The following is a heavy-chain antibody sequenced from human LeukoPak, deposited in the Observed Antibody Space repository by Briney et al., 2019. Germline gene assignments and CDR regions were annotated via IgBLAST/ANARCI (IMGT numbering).Heavy chain of an antibody. CDR2: IYYSGST. Sequence: PSETLSLTCTVSGGSISSSSYYWGWIRQPPGKGLEWIGSIYYSGSTYYNPSLKSRVTISVDTSKNQFSLKLSSVTAADTAVYYCARQVGCSGGGCHWYFDLWGRGTLVTVSS. CDR3: ARQVGCSGGGCHWYFDL. V-gene: IGHV4-39*01. CDR1: GGSISSSSYY. D-gene: IGHD2-15*01. J-gene: IGHJ2*01.